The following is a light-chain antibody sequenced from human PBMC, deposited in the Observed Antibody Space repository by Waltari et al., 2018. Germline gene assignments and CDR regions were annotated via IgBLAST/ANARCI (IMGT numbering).Light chain of an antibody. CDR1: QSINRY. CDR3: QQSYSAPLH. V-gene: IGKV1-39*01. J-gene: IGKJ4*01. Sequence: DIQITQSPSSLSASVGDRVTITCRASQSINRYLHWYQQKPGKAPKLLIYAASSLQSGVPSRFSVSGSGTDFTLTISSLQPEDFATYYCQQSYSAPLHFGGGTRVDI. CDR2: AAS.